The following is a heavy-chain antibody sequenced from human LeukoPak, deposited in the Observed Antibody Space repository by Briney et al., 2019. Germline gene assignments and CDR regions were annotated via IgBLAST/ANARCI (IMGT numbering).Heavy chain of an antibody. Sequence: GGSLRLSCAASGFTFSSYAMHWVRQAPGKGLEWVAVISYDGSNKYYADSVKGQFTISRDNSKNTLYLQMNSLRAEDTAVYYCARDRIAAAGTGYYYYGMDVWGQGTTVTVSS. CDR1: GFTFSSYA. V-gene: IGHV3-30-3*01. CDR2: ISYDGSNK. J-gene: IGHJ6*02. D-gene: IGHD6-13*01. CDR3: ARDRIAAAGTGYYYYGMDV.